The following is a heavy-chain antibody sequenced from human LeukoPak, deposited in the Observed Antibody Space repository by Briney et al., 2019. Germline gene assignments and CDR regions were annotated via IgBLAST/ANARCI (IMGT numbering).Heavy chain of an antibody. Sequence: GGSLRLSCRTSGFAFNNYAMNWVRKPPGKGLDWGSGISGFNTYYADSVNGRLTISRDNSKNVLYLQMNRLRVEDTAVYYCVKDVCTSPRCLLYSDSWGQGAPVTVSS. J-gene: IGHJ4*02. D-gene: IGHD2-2*01. CDR1: GFAFNNYA. V-gene: IGHV3-23*01. CDR2: ISGFNT. CDR3: VKDVCTSPRCLLYSDS.